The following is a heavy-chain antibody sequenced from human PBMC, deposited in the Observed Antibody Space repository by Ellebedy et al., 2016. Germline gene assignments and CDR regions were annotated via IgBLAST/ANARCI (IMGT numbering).Heavy chain of an antibody. Sequence: ASVKVSXXASGYTFSRFHVYWVRQAPGQGLEWMGVIHPSGGSTSYAQNFQGRVTMTTDTSTSTVYMDLSSLTSADTAMYYCARDGIAVAGSAQYWGQGTLVTVSS. CDR1: GYTFSRFH. J-gene: IGHJ4*02. CDR2: IHPSGGST. V-gene: IGHV1-46*01. CDR3: ARDGIAVAGSAQY. D-gene: IGHD6-19*01.